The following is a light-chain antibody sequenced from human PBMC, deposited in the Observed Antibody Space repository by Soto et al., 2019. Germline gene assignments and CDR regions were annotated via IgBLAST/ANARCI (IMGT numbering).Light chain of an antibody. CDR2: WAS. V-gene: IGKV4-1*01. CDR1: QSVLYISNNKNY. J-gene: IGKJ5*01. CDR3: QQYHSDPIT. Sequence: DLLRTQSPDSLAVSLGERATINCKSSQSVLYISNNKNYLAWYQQKPGQPPRLLIYWASTRESGVPDRFSGSGSGTDFTLTISSLQAEDVAVYYCQQYHSDPITFGQGTRLKNK.